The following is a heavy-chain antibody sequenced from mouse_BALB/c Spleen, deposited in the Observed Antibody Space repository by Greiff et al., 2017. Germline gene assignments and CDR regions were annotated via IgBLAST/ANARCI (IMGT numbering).Heavy chain of an antibody. D-gene: IGHD1-1*01. CDR3: ARGGSSLYYYAMNY. CDR1: GYAFTNYL. V-gene: IGHV1-54*03. Sequence: QVQLQQSGAELVRPGTSVKVSCKASGYAFTNYLIEWVKQRPGQGLEWIGVINPGSGGTNYNEKFKGKATLTADKSSSTAYMQLSSLTSDDSAVYFCARGGSSLYYYAMNYWGQGTSVTVSS. CDR2: INPGSGGT. J-gene: IGHJ4*01.